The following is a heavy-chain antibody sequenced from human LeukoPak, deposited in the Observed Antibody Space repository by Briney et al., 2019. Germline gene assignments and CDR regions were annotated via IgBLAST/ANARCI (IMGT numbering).Heavy chain of an antibody. CDR3: PKEGLVVTPTPLRSDP. Sequence: PGGSLRLSCAVSGFTFSSYAMSWVRQAPGKGLEWVSAISGSGGSTYYADSGKGRFTISRNTHKKPLYLQMTSLRPDDTPVYYCPKEGLVVTPTPLRSDPWGQGTLVPVSS. D-gene: IGHD2-21*02. V-gene: IGHV3-23*01. CDR2: ISGSGGST. J-gene: IGHJ5*02. CDR1: GFTFSSYA.